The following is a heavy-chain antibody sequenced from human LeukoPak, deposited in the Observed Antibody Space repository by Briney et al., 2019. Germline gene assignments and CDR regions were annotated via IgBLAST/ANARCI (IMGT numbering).Heavy chain of an antibody. D-gene: IGHD2-15*01. CDR3: ARDVVSGYYYYMDV. J-gene: IGHJ6*03. CDR2: VYSSGST. V-gene: IGHV4-61*02. Sequence: SSETLSLTCSVSGGSVRTNSYYWSWIRQPAGTGLEWIGRVYSSGSTDFNPSLRSRVTMSVDTSTNQFSLNLSSVTAADTAVYYCARDVVSGYYYYMDVWGKGTTVTVSS. CDR1: GGSVRTNSYY.